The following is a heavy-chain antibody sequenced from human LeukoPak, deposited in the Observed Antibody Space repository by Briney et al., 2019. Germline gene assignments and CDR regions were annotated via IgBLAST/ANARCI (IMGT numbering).Heavy chain of an antibody. CDR1: GFTFSSYG. D-gene: IGHD2-2*01. CDR2: ISYDGSNK. Sequence: GRSLRLSCAASGFTFSSYGMHWVRQAPGKGLEWVAVISYDGSNKYYADSVKGRFTISRDNSKNTLYLQMNSLRAEDTAVYYCARAYCSSTSCPGDTGWFDPWGQGTLVTVSS. CDR3: ARAYCSSTSCPGDTGWFDP. J-gene: IGHJ5*02. V-gene: IGHV3-30*19.